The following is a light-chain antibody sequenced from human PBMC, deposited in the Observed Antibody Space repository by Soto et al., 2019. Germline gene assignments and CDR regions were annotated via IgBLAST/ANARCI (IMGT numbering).Light chain of an antibody. CDR2: DTS. Sequence: QSALTQPASVSGSPGQSITISCTGTSSDVGSDNVVSWYQHHPGKAPKLTIYDTSKRPSGVSNRFSGSKSGNTASLTISGLQAEDEADYYCCSYAGSSTYYVFGTGTKLTVL. CDR1: SSDVGSDNV. V-gene: IGLV2-23*01. J-gene: IGLJ1*01. CDR3: CSYAGSSTYYV.